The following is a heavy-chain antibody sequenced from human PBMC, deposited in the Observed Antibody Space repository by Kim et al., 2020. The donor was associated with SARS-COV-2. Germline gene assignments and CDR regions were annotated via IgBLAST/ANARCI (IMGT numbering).Heavy chain of an antibody. D-gene: IGHD3-22*01. V-gene: IGHV3-48*04. Sequence: GGSLRLSCAASGFTFSSYSMNWVRQAPGKGLEWVSYISSSSSTIYYADSVKGRFTISRDNAKNSLYLQMNSLRAEDTAVYYCARGGCCLYDSSGYPRPDYYYYGMDVWGQGTTVTVSS. CDR2: ISSSSSTI. CDR3: ARGGCCLYDSSGYPRPDYYYYGMDV. J-gene: IGHJ6*02. CDR1: GFTFSSYS.